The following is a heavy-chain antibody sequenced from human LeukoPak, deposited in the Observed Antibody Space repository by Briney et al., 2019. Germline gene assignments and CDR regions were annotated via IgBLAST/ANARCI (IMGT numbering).Heavy chain of an antibody. CDR3: ARGSGWYGQYYYYYMDV. CDR1: GGSISSYY. Sequence: SETLSLTCTVSGGSISSYYWSWIRQPPGKGLEWIGYIYYSGSTNYNPSLKSRVTISVDTSKNQFSLKLSSVTAADTAVYYCARGSGWYGQYYYYYMDVWGKGTTVTISS. CDR2: IYYSGST. D-gene: IGHD6-19*01. J-gene: IGHJ6*03. V-gene: IGHV4-59*08.